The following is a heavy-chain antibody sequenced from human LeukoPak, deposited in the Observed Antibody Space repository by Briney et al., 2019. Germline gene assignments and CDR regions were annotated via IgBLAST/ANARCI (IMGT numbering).Heavy chain of an antibody. V-gene: IGHV3-23*01. Sequence: GGSLRLSCAVSGFTFSSQAMSWVRQAPGKGLEWLSGISESGDATFNIDSVKGRFTISRDNSKNTLYLQMDSLRAEDTAVYYCAKDPEFWGQGTLVTVSS. J-gene: IGHJ4*02. CDR3: AKDPEF. CDR1: GFTFSSQA. CDR2: ISESGDAT. D-gene: IGHD3-10*01.